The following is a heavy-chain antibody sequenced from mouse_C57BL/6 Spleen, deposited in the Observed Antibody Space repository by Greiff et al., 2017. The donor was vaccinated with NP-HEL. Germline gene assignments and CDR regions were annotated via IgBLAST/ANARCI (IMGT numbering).Heavy chain of an antibody. J-gene: IGHJ2*01. V-gene: IGHV1-19*01. CDR3: ARATTVVAPFDY. CDR2: INPYNGGT. D-gene: IGHD1-1*01. CDR1: GYTFTDYY. Sequence: EVKLMESGPVLVKPGASVKMSCKASGYTFTDYYMNWVKQSHGKSLEWIGVINPYNGGTSYNQKFKGKATLTVDKSSSTAYMELNSLTSEDSAVYYCARATTVVAPFDYWGQGTTLTVSS.